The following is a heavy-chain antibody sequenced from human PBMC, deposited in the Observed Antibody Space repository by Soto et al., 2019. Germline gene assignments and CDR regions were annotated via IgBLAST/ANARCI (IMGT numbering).Heavy chain of an antibody. Sequence: EVQLVESGGGLVQPGGSLRLPCAASGFTFSDSWMDWVRQAPGKGPEWVANIKQDGSEKNYVDSVKGRFTISRDNAKNSLYLQMNSLRAEDTAVYYCASLGRHGWGQGTTVTVSS. CDR1: GFTFSDSW. CDR2: IKQDGSEK. V-gene: IGHV3-7*01. CDR3: ASLGRHG. D-gene: IGHD3-16*01. J-gene: IGHJ6*02.